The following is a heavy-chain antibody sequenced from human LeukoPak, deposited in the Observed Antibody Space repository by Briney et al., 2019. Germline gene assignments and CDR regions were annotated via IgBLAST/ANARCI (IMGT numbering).Heavy chain of an antibody. CDR1: GFTSSSYA. J-gene: IGHJ4*02. CDR2: ISSNGGST. CDR3: VKDRVTYYDILTLDY. V-gene: IGHV3-64D*06. D-gene: IGHD3-9*01. Sequence: GGSLRLSCSASGFTSSSYAMHWVRQAPGKGLEYVSAISSNGGSTYYADSVKGRFTISRDNSKNTLYLQMSSLRAEDTAVYYCVKDRVTYYDILTLDYWGQGTLVTVSS.